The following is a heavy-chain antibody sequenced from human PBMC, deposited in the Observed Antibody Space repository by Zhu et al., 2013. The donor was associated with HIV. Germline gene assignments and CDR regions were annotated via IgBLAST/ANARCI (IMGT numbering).Heavy chain of an antibody. CDR2: INPYSGDT. CDR1: GYTFTDYY. Sequence: QVQLVQSGADVKKPGASVKVSCKASGYTFTDYYLHWIRQAPGQEPECMGWINPYSGDTTYAQRFKGRVSMTRDTSISTAYMELSRLRSDDTAVYYCARCPDDSGYFDPWGQGALVTVSS. J-gene: IGHJ5*02. V-gene: IGHV1-2*02. CDR3: ARCPDDSGYFDP. D-gene: IGHD5-12*01.